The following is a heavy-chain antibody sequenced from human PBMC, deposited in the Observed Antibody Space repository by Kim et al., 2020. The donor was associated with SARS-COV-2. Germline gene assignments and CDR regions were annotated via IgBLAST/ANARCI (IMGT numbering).Heavy chain of an antibody. CDR3: ATYDPKPYRNDWFDP. CDR2: IYYSGST. Sequence: SETLSLTCTVSGGSISSSSYYWDWIRQPPGKGLEWIGSIYYSGSTYYNPSLKSRVTISVDTSKNQFSLKLSSVTAADTAVYYCATYDPKPYRNDWFDPWGQGTLVTVSS. CDR1: GGSISSSSYY. D-gene: IGHD3-3*01. V-gene: IGHV4-39*01. J-gene: IGHJ5*02.